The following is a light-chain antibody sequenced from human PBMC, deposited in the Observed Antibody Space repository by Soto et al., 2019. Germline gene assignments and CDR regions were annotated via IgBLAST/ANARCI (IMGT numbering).Light chain of an antibody. Sequence: TQSPATLSLSPGERATLSCRASQNVSGWLAWYQQKPGEAPKLLIYDASALPRGVPSRFSGSGSGTKFTLTIASLQPDDFATYYCQQYETFSGTFGPGTKVEI. CDR3: QQYETFSGT. J-gene: IGKJ1*01. CDR2: DAS. V-gene: IGKV1-5*01. CDR1: QNVSGW.